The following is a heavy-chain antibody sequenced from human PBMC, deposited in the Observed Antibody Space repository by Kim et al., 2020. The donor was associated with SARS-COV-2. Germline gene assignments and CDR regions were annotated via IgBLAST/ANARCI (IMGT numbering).Heavy chain of an antibody. CDR3: ARDDILTGYPSSFDY. V-gene: IGHV1-3*01. J-gene: IGHJ4*02. D-gene: IGHD3-9*01. Sequence: SQKFLGRVTITRDTSASTAYMELSSLRSEDTAVFYCARDDILTGYPSSFDYWGQGTLVTVSS.